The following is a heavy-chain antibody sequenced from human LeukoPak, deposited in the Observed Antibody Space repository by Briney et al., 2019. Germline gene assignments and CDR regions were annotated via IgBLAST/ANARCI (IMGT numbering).Heavy chain of an antibody. V-gene: IGHV4-38-2*02. CDR3: ARLGPYSGSYYDY. J-gene: IGHJ4*02. D-gene: IGHD1-26*01. CDR1: GYSFSSGYY. Sequence: SETLSLTCTVSGYSFSSGYYWGWIRQPPGKGLEWIGEINHSGSTNYNPSLKSRVTISVDTSKNQFSLKLSSVTAADTAVYYCARLGPYSGSYYDYWGQGTLVTVSS. CDR2: INHSGST.